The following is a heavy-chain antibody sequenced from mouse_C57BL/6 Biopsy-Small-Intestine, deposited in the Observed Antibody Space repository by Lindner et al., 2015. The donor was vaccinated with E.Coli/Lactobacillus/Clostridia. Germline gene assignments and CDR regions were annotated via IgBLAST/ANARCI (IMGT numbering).Heavy chain of an antibody. J-gene: IGHJ2*01. D-gene: IGHD5-1*01. CDR1: GYTFTSYG. Sequence: SVKVSCKASGYTFTSYGISWVRQAPGQGLEWMGWISLYNGNTNYAQKLQGRVTMTTDTSTSTAYMDLRSLRSDDTAVYYCARGVPGRFPHYYFDYWGQGTPVTVSS. V-gene: IGHV1-4*01. CDR3: ARGVPGRFPHYYFDY. CDR2: ISLYNGNT.